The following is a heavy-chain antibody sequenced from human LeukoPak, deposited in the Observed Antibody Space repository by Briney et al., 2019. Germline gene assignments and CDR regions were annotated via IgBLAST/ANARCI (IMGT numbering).Heavy chain of an antibody. CDR1: GFTFSSYA. CDR2: IWYDGSNK. Sequence: PGGSLRLSCAASGFTFSSYAMHWVRQAPGKGLEWVAVIWYDGSNKYYTDSVKGRFTISRDNSKNTLYLQMNSLRAEDTAVYYCARDSPEYCGGDCYFDYGGQGTLVTVSS. J-gene: IGHJ4*02. V-gene: IGHV3-33*08. D-gene: IGHD2-21*02. CDR3: ARDSPEYCGGDCYFDY.